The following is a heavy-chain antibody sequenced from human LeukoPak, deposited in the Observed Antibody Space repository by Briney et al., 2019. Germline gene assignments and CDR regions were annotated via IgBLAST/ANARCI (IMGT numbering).Heavy chain of an antibody. D-gene: IGHD1-7*01. J-gene: IGHJ6*02. CDR3: ARDNWNYGSSMDV. CDR2: IYYSGST. Sequence: SETLSLTCTVSGGSISSYYWSWIRQPPGKGLEWIGYIYYSGSTNYNSSLKSRVTISVDTSKNQFSLKLSSVTAADTAVYYCARDNWNYGSSMDVWGQGTTVTVSS. V-gene: IGHV4-59*01. CDR1: GGSISSYY.